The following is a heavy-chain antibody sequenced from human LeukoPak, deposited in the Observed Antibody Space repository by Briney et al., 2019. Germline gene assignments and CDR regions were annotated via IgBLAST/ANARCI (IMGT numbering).Heavy chain of an antibody. CDR2: ISSRSTYI. Sequence: GGSLRLSCAASGFIFSDYRMNWVRQAPGKGLEWVSSISSRSTYIYYAASVKGRFTISRDDAKSSLYLQMSSLRAEDTAVYYCATVDGDLPYYMNDWGKGTTVTVSS. V-gene: IGHV3-21*04. CDR1: GFIFSDYR. CDR3: ATVDGDLPYYMND. J-gene: IGHJ6*03. D-gene: IGHD4-17*01.